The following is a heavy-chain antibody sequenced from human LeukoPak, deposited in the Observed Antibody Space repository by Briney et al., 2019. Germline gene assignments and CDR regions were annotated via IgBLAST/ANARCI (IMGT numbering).Heavy chain of an antibody. V-gene: IGHV3-30*02. CDR2: IRYDGSNK. J-gene: IGHJ4*02. D-gene: IGHD6-13*01. CDR1: GFTFSSYG. Sequence: PGGSLRLSCAASGFTFSSYGMHWVRQAPGKGLEWVAFIRYDGSNKYYADSVKGRFTISRDNAKNSLYLQMNSLRAEDTAVYYCARRAYSSKPHFDYWGQGTLVTVSS. CDR3: ARRAYSSKPHFDY.